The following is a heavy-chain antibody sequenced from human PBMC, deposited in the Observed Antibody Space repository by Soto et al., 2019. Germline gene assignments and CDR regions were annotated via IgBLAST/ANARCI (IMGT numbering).Heavy chain of an antibody. V-gene: IGHV4-34*01. J-gene: IGHJ5*02. CDR2: INHRGST. CDR3: ARGDFLTGSRNWSDP. D-gene: IGHD3-9*01. CDR1: GGSLSDYF. Sequence: SETLSLTCAVYGGSLSDYFWSWIREPPGKGLEWIGEINHRGSTNYNPSLKSRVTISVDTSKNQFSLKLSSVTAADTAVYYCARGDFLTGSRNWSDPWGQGILVTVSS.